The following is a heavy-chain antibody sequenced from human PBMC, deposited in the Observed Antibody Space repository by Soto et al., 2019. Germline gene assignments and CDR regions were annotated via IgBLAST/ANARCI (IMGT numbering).Heavy chain of an antibody. V-gene: IGHV4-39*01. D-gene: IGHD3-3*01. Sequence: PSETLSLTCTVSGGSNSSSSYYWGWIRQPPGKGLEWIGSIYYSGSTYYNPSLKSRVTISVDTSKNQFSLKLSSVTAADTAVYYCARQGLNVLRFLEWSPNWFDPWGQGTLVTVSS. CDR2: IYYSGST. J-gene: IGHJ5*02. CDR3: ARQGLNVLRFLEWSPNWFDP. CDR1: GGSNSSSSYY.